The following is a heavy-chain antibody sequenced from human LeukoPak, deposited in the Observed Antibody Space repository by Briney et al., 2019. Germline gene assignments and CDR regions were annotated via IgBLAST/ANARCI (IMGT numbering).Heavy chain of an antibody. Sequence: GASVKVSCKASGYTFTGYYMHWVRQAPGQGLEWMGWINPNSGGTNYAQKFQGRVTMTRDTSISTAYMELSRLSSVTAADTAVYYCARHRDFSRRALIAAAGRGHWFDPWGQGTLVTVSS. D-gene: IGHD6-13*01. V-gene: IGHV1-2*02. CDR2: INPNSGGT. J-gene: IGHJ5*02. CDR3: ARHRDFSRRALIAAAGRGHWFDP. CDR1: GYTFTGYY.